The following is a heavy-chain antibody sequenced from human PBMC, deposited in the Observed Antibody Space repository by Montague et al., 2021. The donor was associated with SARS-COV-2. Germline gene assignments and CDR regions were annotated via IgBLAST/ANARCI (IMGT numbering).Heavy chain of an antibody. CDR2: ISYDGSNK. V-gene: IGHV3-30-3*01. CDR3: ARPLIWSGYFVDAFDI. D-gene: IGHD3-3*01. CDR1: GFTFSSYA. Sequence: SLRLSCAASGFTFSSYAMHWVRQAPGKGLEWVAVISYDGSNKYYADSVKDRFTISRDNSKNTLYLQMNSLRAEDTVVYYCARPLIWSGYFVDAFDIWGQGTMVTVSS. J-gene: IGHJ3*02.